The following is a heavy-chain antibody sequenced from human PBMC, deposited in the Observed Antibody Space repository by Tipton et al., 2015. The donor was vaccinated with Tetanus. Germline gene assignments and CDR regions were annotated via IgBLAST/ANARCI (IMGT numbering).Heavy chain of an antibody. Sequence: TLSLTCDVSGASISSAAWTWIRQHPGEGLEWIGYISNSGSTYYNPSLKSRVTISVDTSKKQISLTVNSVTAADTAIYYCARDRGGRGGYHRYHGMDVWGQGTPVTVSS. CDR1: GASISSAA. D-gene: IGHD3-10*01. J-gene: IGHJ6*02. CDR2: ISNSGST. V-gene: IGHV4-31*11. CDR3: ARDRGGRGGYHRYHGMDV.